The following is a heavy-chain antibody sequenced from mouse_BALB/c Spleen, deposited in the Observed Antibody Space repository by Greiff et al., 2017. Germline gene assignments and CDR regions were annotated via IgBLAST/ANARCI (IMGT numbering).Heavy chain of an antibody. D-gene: IGHD2-14*01. CDR1: GYTFTDYE. J-gene: IGHJ1*01. Sequence: QVQLQQSGAELVRPGASVTLSCKASGYTFTDYEMHWVKQTPVHGLEWIGAIDPETGGTAYNQKFKGKATLTADKSSSTAYMELRSLTSEDSAVYYCTRYYRYDGYFDVWGAGTTVTVSS. V-gene: IGHV1-15*01. CDR3: TRYYRYDGYFDV. CDR2: IDPETGGT.